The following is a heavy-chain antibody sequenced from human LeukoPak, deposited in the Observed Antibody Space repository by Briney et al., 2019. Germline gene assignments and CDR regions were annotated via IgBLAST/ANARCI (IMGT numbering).Heavy chain of an antibody. CDR2: TIPIFGTA. V-gene: IGHV1-69*05. J-gene: IGHJ4*02. CDR1: GGTFSSYA. CDR3: ARERPPGDSSNWFLEGYFDI. D-gene: IGHD6-13*01. Sequence: SSVKVSCKASGGTFSSYAITWVRQAPGQGLEWMGRTIPIFGTANYAQKFQGRVTITTDESTSTAYMELSTLRSDDTAVYYCARERPPGDSSNWFLEGYFDIWGQGTLVTVSS.